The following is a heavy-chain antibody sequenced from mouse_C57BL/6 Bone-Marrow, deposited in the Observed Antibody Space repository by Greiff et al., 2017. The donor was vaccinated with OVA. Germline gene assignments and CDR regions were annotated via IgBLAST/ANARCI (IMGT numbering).Heavy chain of an antibody. CDR3: ARGIYYDYDGDFDY. J-gene: IGHJ2*01. D-gene: IGHD2-4*01. Sequence: EVKLQQSGAELVKPGASVKLSCTASGFTIKDYYMHWVKQRTEQGLEWIGRIDPEDGETKYAPKFQGKATITADTSSNTAYLQLSSLTSEDTAVYYCARGIYYDYDGDFDYWGQGTTLTVSS. CDR1: GFTIKDYY. CDR2: IDPEDGET. V-gene: IGHV14-2*01.